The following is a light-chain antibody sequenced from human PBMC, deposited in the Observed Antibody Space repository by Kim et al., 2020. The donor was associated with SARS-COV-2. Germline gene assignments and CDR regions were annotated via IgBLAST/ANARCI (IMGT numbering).Light chain of an antibody. CDR2: GAS. CDR1: HSVSSN. CDR3: KQYNNWPWT. Sequence: VSPGERATPSRKASHSVSSNFAWYQREPGQAPRLLIYGASTRATDIPARFSGSGCGTEFSLTISSLQSEDFAGYYCKQYNNWPWTFGQGTKVEIK. J-gene: IGKJ1*01. V-gene: IGKV3-15*01.